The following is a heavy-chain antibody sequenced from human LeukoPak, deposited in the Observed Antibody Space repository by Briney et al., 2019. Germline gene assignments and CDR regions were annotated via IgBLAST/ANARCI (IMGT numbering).Heavy chain of an antibody. J-gene: IGHJ4*02. CDR2: IIGGGGST. CDR3: AHGAMYQLDY. V-gene: IGHV3-23*01. Sequence: GGSLRLSCAASGFTFSTYNMNWVRQAPGKGLEWVSGIIGGGGSTYYADSVKGRFTISGDNSRNTLFLQMNSLRAEDTAVYYCAHGAMYQLDYWGQGTLVTVSS. D-gene: IGHD2-2*01. CDR1: GFTFSTYN.